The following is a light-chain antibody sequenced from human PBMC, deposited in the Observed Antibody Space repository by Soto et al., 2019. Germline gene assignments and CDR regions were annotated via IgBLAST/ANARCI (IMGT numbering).Light chain of an antibody. J-gene: IGKJ1*01. CDR3: QQYRSWPRT. CDR1: QSVDIS. CDR2: GAS. V-gene: IGKV3-15*01. Sequence: EIGRTQSPATLSVSQGERVTLSCRASQSVDISLAWYQQKPGQAPRLLIYGASTRATDMPGTFSGRGSGTEFTLTITSLRPEDFGVYYCQQYRSWPRTFGQGTKVDIK.